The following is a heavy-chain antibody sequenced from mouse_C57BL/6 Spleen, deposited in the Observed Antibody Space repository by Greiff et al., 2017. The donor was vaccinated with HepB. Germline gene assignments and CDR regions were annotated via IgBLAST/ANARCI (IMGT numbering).Heavy chain of an antibody. CDR2: IYPGDGDT. CDR1: GYAFISSW. CDR3: AREVRYYYGSSYYAMDY. J-gene: IGHJ4*01. Sequence: QVQLQQSGPELVKPGASVKISCKASGYAFISSWMNWVKQRPGKGLEWIGRIYPGDGDTNYNGKFKGKATLTADKSSSTAYMQLSSLTSEDSAVYFCAREVRYYYGSSYYAMDYWGQGTSVTVSS. D-gene: IGHD1-1*01. V-gene: IGHV1-82*01.